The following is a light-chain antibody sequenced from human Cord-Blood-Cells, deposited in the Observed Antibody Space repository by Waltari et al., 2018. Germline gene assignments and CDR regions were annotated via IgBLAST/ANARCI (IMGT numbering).Light chain of an antibody. V-gene: IGLV3-1*01. CDR3: QAWDSSTVV. J-gene: IGLJ2*01. Sequence: SYELTQPPSVSVSPGQTASITCSGDKLGDKYACWYQQEPGQSPVLVISQDSKRPSGVPGRFSGSNAGNTATLTISGTQAMDEADYYCQAWDSSTVVFGGGTKLTVL. CDR2: QDS. CDR1: KLGDKY.